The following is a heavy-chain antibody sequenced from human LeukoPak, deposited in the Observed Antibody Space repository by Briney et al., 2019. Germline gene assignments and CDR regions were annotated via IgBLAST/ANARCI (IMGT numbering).Heavy chain of an antibody. CDR2: INPSGGST. CDR3: ARDLGRLQFWFDP. Sequence: ASVKVSCKASGYTFTSYYMHWVRQAPGQGLEWMGIINPSGGSTSYAQKFQGRVTMTRDTSTSTVYMELSSLRSEDTAVYYCARDLGRLQFWFDPWGQGTLVTVSP. J-gene: IGHJ5*02. V-gene: IGHV1-46*01. D-gene: IGHD5-24*01. CDR1: GYTFTSYY.